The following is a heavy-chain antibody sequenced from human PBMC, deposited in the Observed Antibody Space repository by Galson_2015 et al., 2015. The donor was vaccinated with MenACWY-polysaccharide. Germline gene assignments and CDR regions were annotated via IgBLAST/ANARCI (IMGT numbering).Heavy chain of an antibody. CDR3: ARSYCDRTTCYGMDV. CDR1: GFTFSSYA. CDR2: ISYDATNK. V-gene: IGHV3-30-3*01. J-gene: IGHJ6*02. Sequence: SLRLSCAASGFTFSSYAMHWVRQAPGKGLEWVAVISYDATNKYYAGSVKGRFTISRDNSNNALYLQMNSLGPEDTALYYCARSYCDRTTCYGMDVWGQGTTVTVSS. D-gene: IGHD2/OR15-2a*01.